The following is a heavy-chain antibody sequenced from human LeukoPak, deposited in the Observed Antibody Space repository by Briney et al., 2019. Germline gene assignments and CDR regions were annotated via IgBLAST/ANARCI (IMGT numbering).Heavy chain of an antibody. CDR3: ANSLSGVVVPAATKPFF. Sequence: PGGSLRLSCAASGFTFSSYAMSWVRQAPGKGLEWVSAISGSGGSTYYADSVKGRFTISRDNSKNTLYLQMNSLRVEDTAVYYCANSLSGVVVPAATKPFFWGQGTTVTVSS. J-gene: IGHJ6*02. D-gene: IGHD2-2*01. CDR1: GFTFSSYA. V-gene: IGHV3-23*01. CDR2: ISGSGGST.